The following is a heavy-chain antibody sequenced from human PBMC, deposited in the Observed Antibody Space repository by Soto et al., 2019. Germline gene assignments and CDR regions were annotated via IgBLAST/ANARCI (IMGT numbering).Heavy chain of an antibody. CDR3: TRDFSYYVLDV. Sequence: GGSLRLSCEASGFSLSDYWMHWVRQDPGKGLVWVSCNDGDGSRAKYADYVKGRFTISRDNAKNTLYLQMNSLRAEDTAVYYFTRDFSYYVLDVWGLGPTVTVSS. J-gene: IGHJ6*02. V-gene: IGHV3-74*01. CDR2: NDGDGSRA. D-gene: IGHD3-10*02. CDR1: GFSLSDYW.